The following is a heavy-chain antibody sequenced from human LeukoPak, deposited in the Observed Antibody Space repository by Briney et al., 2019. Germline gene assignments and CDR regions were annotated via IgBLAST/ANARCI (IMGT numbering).Heavy chain of an antibody. V-gene: IGHV3-64*05. CDR2: ISSNGGRT. CDR3: VKDPHSSGRYYFDY. D-gene: IGHD6-19*01. J-gene: IGHJ4*02. CDR1: GLTFSNYA. Sequence: QPGGSLRLSCSVSGLTFSNYAMHWVRQAPGKGLEYVSGISSNGGRTYYADSVKGRFTISRDNSKNTMYVQMSTLRVEDTAVYYCVKDPHSSGRYYFDYWGQGTLVTVSS.